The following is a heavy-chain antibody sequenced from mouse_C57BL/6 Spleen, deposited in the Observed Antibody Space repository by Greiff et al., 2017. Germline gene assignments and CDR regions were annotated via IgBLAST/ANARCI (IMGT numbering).Heavy chain of an antibody. Sequence: QVHVKQPGAELVKPGASVKMSCKASGYTFTSYWITWVKQRPGQGLEWIGDIYPGSGSTNYNEKFKSKATLTVDTSSSTAYMQLSSLTSEDSAVYYCAIGNTTVVEDAMDYWGQGTSVTVSS. J-gene: IGHJ4*01. D-gene: IGHD1-1*01. CDR3: AIGNTTVVEDAMDY. CDR2: IYPGSGST. V-gene: IGHV1-55*01. CDR1: GYTFTSYW.